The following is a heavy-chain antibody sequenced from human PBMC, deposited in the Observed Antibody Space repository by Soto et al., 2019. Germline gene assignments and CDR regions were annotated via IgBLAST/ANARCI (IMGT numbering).Heavy chain of an antibody. D-gene: IGHD3-10*01. CDR3: ARGVVPGVKYYGSGITLFFFDY. CDR1: GGSFSGYY. Sequence: PSETLSLTCAVYGGSFSGYYWSWIRQPPGKGLEWIGEINHSGSTNYNPSLKSRVTISVDTSKNQFSLKLSSVTAADTAVYYCARGVVPGVKYYGSGITLFFFDYWGQGTLVTVSS. V-gene: IGHV4-34*01. CDR2: INHSGST. J-gene: IGHJ4*02.